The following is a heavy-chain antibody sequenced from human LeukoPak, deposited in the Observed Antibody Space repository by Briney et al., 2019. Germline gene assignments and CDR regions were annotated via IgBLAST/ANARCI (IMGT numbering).Heavy chain of an antibody. D-gene: IGHD1-20*01. CDR3: AKDRGNWNYFDY. V-gene: IGHV3-23*01. CDR1: GFVFSTYA. CDR2: ISGSTSST. J-gene: IGHJ4*02. Sequence: GGSLRLSCAASGFVFSTYAMTWGRQVPGKGLEWVSLISGSTSSTYYADSVKGRFIISRDNSKNTLSLQMNSLRAEDTAVYYCAKDRGNWNYFDYWGQGTLVTVSS.